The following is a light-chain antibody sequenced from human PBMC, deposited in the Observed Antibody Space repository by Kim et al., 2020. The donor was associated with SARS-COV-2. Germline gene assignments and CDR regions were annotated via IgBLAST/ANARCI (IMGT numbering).Light chain of an antibody. CDR3: QTWDSSTAV. CDR2: QDN. CDR1: NLGDKY. Sequence: VSRGQTASITCSGDNLGDKYACWYQQKPGQSPLLVIHQDNKRPSGIPERFSGSNSGNTATLTISGTQAMDEADYYCQTWDSSTAVFGGGTQLTVL. J-gene: IGLJ2*01. V-gene: IGLV3-1*01.